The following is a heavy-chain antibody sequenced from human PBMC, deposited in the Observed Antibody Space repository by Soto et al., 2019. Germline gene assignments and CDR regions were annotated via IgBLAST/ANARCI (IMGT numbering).Heavy chain of an antibody. CDR3: ARDCGVTTVLTNWLDP. Sequence: ASVKVSCKASGYTFTDYYIQWVRQAPGQGLEWMGWINPNGGGTYYAQKFEGRVTMTRDTSISTAYMELSVLRSDDTAVYYCARDCGVTTVLTNWLDPWAQGTRVTVSS. J-gene: IGHJ5*02. CDR2: INPNGGGT. CDR1: GYTFTDYY. V-gene: IGHV1-2*02. D-gene: IGHD4-17*01.